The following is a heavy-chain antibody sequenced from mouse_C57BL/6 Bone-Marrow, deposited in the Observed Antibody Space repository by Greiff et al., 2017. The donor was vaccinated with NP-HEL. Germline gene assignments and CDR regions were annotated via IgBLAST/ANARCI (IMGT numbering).Heavy chain of an antibody. Sequence: QVQLQPPGAELVKPGASVTMSCKASGYTFTSYWITWVKQRPGQGLEWIGDLYPGSGSTNYNEKLKSKATLTVDTSSSTAYMQLSSLTSEDSAVYYCAGSADWYFDVWGTGTTVTVSS. CDR1: GYTFTSYW. V-gene: IGHV1-55*01. CDR2: LYPGSGST. J-gene: IGHJ1*03. CDR3: AGSADWYFDV.